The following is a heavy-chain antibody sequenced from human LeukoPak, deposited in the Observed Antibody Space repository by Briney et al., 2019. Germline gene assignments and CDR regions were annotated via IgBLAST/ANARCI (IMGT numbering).Heavy chain of an antibody. J-gene: IGHJ4*02. CDR1: GFTFSDYY. D-gene: IGHD5-18*01. CDR2: ISSSGGTI. CDR3: ARHFRYSYDYGALDY. Sequence: PGESLRLSCEASGFTFSDYYMSWIRQAPGKGLEWISYISSSGGTIHYADSVKGRFTISRDNAKNSLYLQINSLRAEDTAVYYCARHFRYSYDYGALDYWGLGTLVTVSS. V-gene: IGHV3-11*01.